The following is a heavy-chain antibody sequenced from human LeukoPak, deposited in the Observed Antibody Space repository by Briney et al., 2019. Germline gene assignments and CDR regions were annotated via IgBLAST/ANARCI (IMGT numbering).Heavy chain of an antibody. D-gene: IGHD3-16*01. V-gene: IGHV4-39*07. CDR2: IYYSGST. Sequence: WIRQPPGKGLEWIGSIYYSGSTYYNPSLKSRVTISVDTSKNQFSLKLSSVTAAGTAVYYCASRGTYMTFDYWGQGTLVTVSS. CDR3: ASRGTYMTFDY. J-gene: IGHJ4*02.